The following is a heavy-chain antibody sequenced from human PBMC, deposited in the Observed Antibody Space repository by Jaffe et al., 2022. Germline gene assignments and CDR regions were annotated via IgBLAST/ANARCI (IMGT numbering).Heavy chain of an antibody. V-gene: IGHV1-8*01. D-gene: IGHD6-13*01. J-gene: IGHJ6*03. CDR1: GYTFTSYD. CDR3: AREGIAAAGTDYYYYMDV. CDR2: MNPNSGNT. Sequence: QVQLVQSGAEVKKPGASVKVSCKASGYTFTSYDINWVRQATGQGLEWMGWMNPNSGNTGYAQKFQGRVTMTRNTSISTAYMELSSLRSEDTAVYYCAREGIAAAGTDYYYYMDVWGKGTTVTVSS.